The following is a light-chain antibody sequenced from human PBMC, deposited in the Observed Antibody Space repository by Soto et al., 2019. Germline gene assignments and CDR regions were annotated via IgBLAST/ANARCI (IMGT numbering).Light chain of an antibody. Sequence: QSALTQPASVSGSPGQSITISCTGTISDVGGYSYVSWYQQHPGKPPKLMIYDVTNRPSGVSYRFSGSKSGNTASLTISGLQAEDEADYYCSSYSSSSTPYVFGTGTKLTVL. CDR3: SSYSSSSTPYV. CDR1: ISDVGGYSY. J-gene: IGLJ1*01. CDR2: DVT. V-gene: IGLV2-14*01.